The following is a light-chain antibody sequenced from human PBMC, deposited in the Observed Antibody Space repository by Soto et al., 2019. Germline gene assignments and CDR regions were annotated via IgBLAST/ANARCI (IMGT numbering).Light chain of an antibody. Sequence: QAVVTQEPSLTVSPGGTVTLTCASSTGAVTSGYYPNWLQRKPGQAPRALIYSTSNKYSWTPARFSGFLLGGKAALTLSGVPPEDEAEYYCLLYYGGTWVFGGGTKLTVL. V-gene: IGLV7-43*01. J-gene: IGLJ3*02. CDR1: TGAVTSGYY. CDR3: LLYYGGTWV. CDR2: STS.